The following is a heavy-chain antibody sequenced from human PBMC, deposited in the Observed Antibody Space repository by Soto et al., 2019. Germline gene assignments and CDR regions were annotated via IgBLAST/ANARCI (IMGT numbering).Heavy chain of an antibody. V-gene: IGHV2-5*01. J-gene: IGHJ5*02. CDR1: GLSLRTSGVC. D-gene: IGHD6-19*01. CDR2: IYWNDDK. CDR3: AKSGSSGWYGWFDP. Sequence: PTLVNPTQTLTLTFIFSGLSLRTSGVCLGWIRQPPGKALEWLGFIYWNDDKRYSPSLKSRLTITKDTSKNQVVLTMTNMDPVDTATYYCAKSGSSGWYGWFDPWGQGTLVSVSS.